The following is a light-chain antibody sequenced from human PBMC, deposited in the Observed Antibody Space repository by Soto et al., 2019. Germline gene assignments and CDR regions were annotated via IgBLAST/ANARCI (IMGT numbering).Light chain of an antibody. CDR3: GSYTTFNSLV. Sequence: QSALTQPASVSGSPGQSIIISCTGTSSDIGGSKYVTWYQQPPDRAPRIIIYDVSDRPSGVSIRFSGSKSGTTAYLTISGLQAEDEADYYCGSYTTFNSLVFGGGTKLTVL. V-gene: IGLV2-14*01. CDR2: DVS. J-gene: IGLJ3*02. CDR1: SSDIGGSKY.